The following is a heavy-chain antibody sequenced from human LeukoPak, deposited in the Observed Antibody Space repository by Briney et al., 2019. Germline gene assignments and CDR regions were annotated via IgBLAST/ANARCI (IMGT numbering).Heavy chain of an antibody. CDR2: ITTGGPNT. CDR1: GFTFSSYT. V-gene: IGHV3-23*01. J-gene: IGHJ4*02. Sequence: GGSLRLSCTASGFTFSSYTMSWVRQAPGKGLKWVSTITTGGPNTYYADSVKGRFTVSRDDSKNTLYLQMNSLRAEDTAVYYCAKDGGLWVSAHWGDSWGRGTLVTVST. D-gene: IGHD7-27*01. CDR3: AKDGGLWVSAHWGDS.